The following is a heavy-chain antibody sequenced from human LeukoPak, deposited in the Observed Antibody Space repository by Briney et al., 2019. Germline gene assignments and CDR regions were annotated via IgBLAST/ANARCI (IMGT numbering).Heavy chain of an antibody. CDR2: IWYDGSNK. V-gene: IGHV3-33*06. CDR3: AKYAGFRLGGFDY. Sequence: GGSLRLSCAASGFTFSSYGMHWVRQAPGKGLEWVAVIWYDGSNKYYADSVKGRFTISRDNSKNTLYLQMNSLRAEDTAVYYCAKYAGFRLGGFDYWGQGTLVTVSS. CDR1: GFTFSSYG. D-gene: IGHD3-16*01. J-gene: IGHJ4*02.